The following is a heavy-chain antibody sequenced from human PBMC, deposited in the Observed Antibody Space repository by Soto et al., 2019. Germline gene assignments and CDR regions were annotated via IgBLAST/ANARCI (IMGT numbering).Heavy chain of an antibody. CDR1: GYSFTSYW. D-gene: IGHD6-13*01. Sequence: PGESLKISCKGSGYSFTSYWIGWVRQMPGKGLEWMGIIYPGDSDTRYSPSFQGQVTISADKSINTAYMQWSSLKASDTAMYYCARQGDSNNWYVGPWGQGTLVTVSS. V-gene: IGHV5-51*01. J-gene: IGHJ5*02. CDR3: ARQGDSNNWYVGP. CDR2: IYPGDSDT.